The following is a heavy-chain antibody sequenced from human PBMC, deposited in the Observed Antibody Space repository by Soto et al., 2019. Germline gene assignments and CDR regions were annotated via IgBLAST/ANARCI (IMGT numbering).Heavy chain of an antibody. V-gene: IGHV3-48*01. Sequence: VELVESGGDLVQPGGSLRLTCTASSFLFSSYTMNWVRQAPGKGLEWIAYISGSGATIHYADSVKGRFTISRDNAKKSLYLQMDSLRVNDTAVYYCASPPRGHAADLWGQGTLVAVSS. D-gene: IGHD3-16*01. CDR2: ISGSGATI. J-gene: IGHJ3*01. CDR1: SFLFSSYT. CDR3: ASPPRGHAADL.